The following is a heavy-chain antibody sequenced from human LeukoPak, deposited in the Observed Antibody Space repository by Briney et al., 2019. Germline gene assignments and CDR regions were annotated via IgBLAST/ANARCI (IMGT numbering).Heavy chain of an antibody. CDR2: ISSSSSTI. J-gene: IGHJ3*02. V-gene: IGHV3-48*02. CDR3: ASLCGGDCSLRNFDI. CDR1: GFTFSSYS. Sequence: PGGSLRLSCAASGFTFSSYSMNWVRQAPGKGLEWVSYISSSSSTISYADSVKGRFTISRDNAKNSLYLQMNSLRDEDTAVYYCASLCGGDCSLRNFDIWGQGTMVTVSS. D-gene: IGHD2-21*01.